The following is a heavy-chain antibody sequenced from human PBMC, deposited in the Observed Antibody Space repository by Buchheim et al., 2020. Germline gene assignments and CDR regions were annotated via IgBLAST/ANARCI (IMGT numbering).Heavy chain of an antibody. V-gene: IGHV3-21*02. Sequence: EVRLVESGGGLAKPGGSLRVSCSASGFNFSSYAIHWVRQAPGKGLEWVSSISHSSNYIYYADSVKGRFTISRDNAKNSLYLQMNSLRAEDTAVYYCARYRSYYDSGDAFDIWGQGT. CDR3: ARYRSYYDSGDAFDI. J-gene: IGHJ3*02. CDR1: GFNFSSYA. D-gene: IGHD3-22*01. CDR2: ISHSSNYI.